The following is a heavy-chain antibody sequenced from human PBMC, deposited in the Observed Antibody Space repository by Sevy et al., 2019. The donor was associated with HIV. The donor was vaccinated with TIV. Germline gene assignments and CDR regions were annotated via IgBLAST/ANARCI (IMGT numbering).Heavy chain of an antibody. V-gene: IGHV3-49*04. CDR1: GFTFSSYG. CDR2: IRTTVNGGTA. CDR3: TRDERDLDAFDI. Sequence: GGSLRLSCAASGFTFSSYGMHWVRQAPGKGLEWIGFIRTTVNGGTAEYAASVEGRFTISRYDSRSIAYLQMNNLKTEDTAVYYCTRDERDLDAFDIWGQGTMVTVSS. J-gene: IGHJ3*02.